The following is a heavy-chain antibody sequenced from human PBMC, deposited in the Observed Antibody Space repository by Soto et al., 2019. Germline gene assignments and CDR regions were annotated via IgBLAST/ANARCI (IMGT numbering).Heavy chain of an antibody. Sequence: SETLSLTCSVSGESITSGGYYWSWFRHLPGKGLEWIGYIYDTESAYYNPSLKSRVSISMDTSENHFAMRLTSVTAADSAVYYCARASSSSSAADYWGQGLQVTVS. J-gene: IGHJ4*02. V-gene: IGHV4-31*03. D-gene: IGHD6-6*01. CDR1: GESITSGGYY. CDR2: IYDTESA. CDR3: ARASSSSSAADY.